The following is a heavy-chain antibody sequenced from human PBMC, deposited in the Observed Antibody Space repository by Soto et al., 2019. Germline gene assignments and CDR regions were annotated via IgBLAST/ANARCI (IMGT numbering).Heavy chain of an antibody. CDR2: IYYSGST. CDR1: GGSISSYY. D-gene: IGHD1-26*01. J-gene: IGHJ4*02. CDR3: ASGRSGYFDY. V-gene: IGHV4-59*01. Sequence: SETLSLTCTVSGGSISSYYWIWIRQPPGKGLEWIGYIYYSGSTNYNPSLKSRVTISVDTSKNQFSLKLSSVTAADTAVYYCASGRSGYFDYWGQGTLVTVS.